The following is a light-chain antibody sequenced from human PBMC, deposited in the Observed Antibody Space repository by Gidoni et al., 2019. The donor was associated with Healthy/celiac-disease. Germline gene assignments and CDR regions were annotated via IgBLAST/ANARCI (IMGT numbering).Light chain of an antibody. CDR2: EGS. CDR3: CSYAGSSTYVV. CDR1: SSDVGSYNL. V-gene: IGLV2-23*01. J-gene: IGLJ2*01. Sequence: QSALTQPASVSGSPGQSITISCTGTSSDVGSYNLVSCYQQHPGKAPKLMIYEGSKRPSGVSNRFSGSKSGNTASLTISGLQAVDEADYYCCSYAGSSTYVVFGGGTKLTVL.